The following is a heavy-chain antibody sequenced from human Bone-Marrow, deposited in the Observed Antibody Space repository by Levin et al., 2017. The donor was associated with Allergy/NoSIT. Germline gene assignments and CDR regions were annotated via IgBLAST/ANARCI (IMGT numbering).Heavy chain of an antibody. J-gene: IGHJ6*02. CDR3: ARDRGSSGWSSGYYYYYGMDV. V-gene: IGHV4-59*01. Sequence: PSETLSLTCTVSGGSISSYYWSWIRQPPGKGLEWIGYIYYSGSTNYNPSLKSRVTISVDTSKNQFSLKLSSVTAADTAVYYCARDRGSSGWSSGYYYYYGMDVWGQGTTVTVSS. CDR2: IYYSGST. CDR1: GGSISSYY. D-gene: IGHD6-19*01.